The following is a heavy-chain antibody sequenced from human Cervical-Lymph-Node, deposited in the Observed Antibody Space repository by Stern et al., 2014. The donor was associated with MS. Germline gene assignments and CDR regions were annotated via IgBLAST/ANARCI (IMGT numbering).Heavy chain of an antibody. J-gene: IGHJ3*02. CDR1: GYPFTSHC. CDR2: IYPGDSDT. Sequence: VQRVQSGGEVKTPGESVTISCEGSGYPFTSHCISWVRQATGEGLVWMGIIYPGDSDTRYSPSFQGRVTISADRSISTASLQWRTLRASDTAMYYCARRGTTGTIDGFDIWGQGSMVTVSS. V-gene: IGHV5-51*01. D-gene: IGHD1-1*01. CDR3: ARRGTTGTIDGFDI.